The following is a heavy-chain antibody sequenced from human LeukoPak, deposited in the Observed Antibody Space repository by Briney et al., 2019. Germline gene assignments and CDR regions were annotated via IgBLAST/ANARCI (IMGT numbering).Heavy chain of an antibody. D-gene: IGHD1/OR15-1a*01. J-gene: IGHJ4*02. CDR1: GFTFSTYS. CDR3: ARTREQVLLLPHPFDH. CDR2: ISSRTM. V-gene: IGHV3-48*04. Sequence: GGSLRLSCTASGFTFSTYSMNWLRQAPGKGPKWLAYISSRTMFYADSVKGRFTISRDNTKNSLYLQMNGLSVEDTALYYCARTREQVLLLPHPFDHWGQGTLVTVSS.